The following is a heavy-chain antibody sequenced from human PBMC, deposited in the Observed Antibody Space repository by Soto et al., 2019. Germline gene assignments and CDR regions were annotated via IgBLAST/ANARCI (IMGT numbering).Heavy chain of an antibody. J-gene: IGHJ3*02. CDR3: ASLVVIRSRPPLVGAFDI. CDR1: GGTFSSYA. CDR2: IIPIFGTA. V-gene: IGHV1-69*01. D-gene: IGHD3-22*01. Sequence: QVQLVQSGAEVKKPGSSVKVSCKASGGTFSSYAISWVRQAPGQGLEWMGGIIPIFGTANYAQKFQGRVTITADESTSTAYMELSSLRSEDTAVYYCASLVVIRSRPPLVGAFDIWGQGTMVTVSS.